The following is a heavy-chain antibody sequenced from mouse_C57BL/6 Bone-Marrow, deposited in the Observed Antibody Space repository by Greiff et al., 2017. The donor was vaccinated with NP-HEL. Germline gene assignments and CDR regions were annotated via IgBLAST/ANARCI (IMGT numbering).Heavy chain of an antibody. CDR1: GYTFTDYY. V-gene: IGHV1-26*01. D-gene: IGHD1-1*01. Sequence: VQLQQSGPELVKPGASVKISCKASGYTFTDYYMNWVKQTHGKSLEWIGDINPNNGGTSYNQKFKGKATLTVDKSSSTAYMELRSLTSEDSAVXYCARVPTVVATRGYYFDYWGQGTTLTVSS. CDR2: INPNNGGT. J-gene: IGHJ2*01. CDR3: ARVPTVVATRGYYFDY.